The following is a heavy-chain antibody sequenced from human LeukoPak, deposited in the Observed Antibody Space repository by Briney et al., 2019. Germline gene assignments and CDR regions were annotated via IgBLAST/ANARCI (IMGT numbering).Heavy chain of an antibody. Sequence: SETLSLTCTVSGGSISRYYWSWIRQPAGKGLEWIGRIYTSGSTNYNPSLKSRVTISVDKSKNQFSLKLSSVTAADTAVYYCAREERYYYYMDVWGKGTTVTVSS. D-gene: IGHD1-1*01. V-gene: IGHV4-4*07. CDR3: AREERYYYYMDV. CDR1: GGSISRYY. J-gene: IGHJ6*03. CDR2: IYTSGST.